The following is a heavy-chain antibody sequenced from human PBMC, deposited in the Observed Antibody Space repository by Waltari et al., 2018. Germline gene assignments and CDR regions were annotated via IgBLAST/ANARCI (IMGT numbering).Heavy chain of an antibody. CDR1: GFTFNTYW. J-gene: IGHJ4*02. V-gene: IGHV3-7*01. D-gene: IGHD3-10*01. Sequence: EVQLVESGGGLVQPGGSLRLSCAASGFTFNTYWMKWIRQAPGKGLEWVGNINPDGRQKFYVDSVKGLFTVSRDNAQNSRYLQMNNLRAEDTAVYYCTTLARGESGDYWGQGTLVTVSS. CDR3: TTLARGESGDY. CDR2: INPDGRQK.